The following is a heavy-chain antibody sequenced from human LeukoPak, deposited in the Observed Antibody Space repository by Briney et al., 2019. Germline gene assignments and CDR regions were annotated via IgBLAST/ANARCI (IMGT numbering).Heavy chain of an antibody. CDR1: GYSFTNYW. J-gene: IGHJ3*02. V-gene: IGHV5-51*01. D-gene: IGHD6-19*01. CDR2: IYPGDSDT. Sequence: GESLKISGKGSGYSFTNYWIAWVRQMPGKGLGWMGIIYPGDSDTRYSPSCQGQVTISADKSISTCYLQWSSLKASNTAMYYLARQIPAVDHTAPTGVASPIWGQGTMDTVS. CDR3: ARQIPAVDHTAPTGVASPI.